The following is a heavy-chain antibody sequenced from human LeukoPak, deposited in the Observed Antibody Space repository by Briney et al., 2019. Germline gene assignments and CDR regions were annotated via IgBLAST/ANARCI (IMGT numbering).Heavy chain of an antibody. D-gene: IGHD1-26*01. Sequence: GESLNISCKGSGYSFSSHYIAWVRQMPGKGLEWMGIIYPGDSATKYSPSFQGQVTISADKSINTAYLQWSSLKASDTAMYHCARQVTVGPTHFDYWGPGTLVTVSS. J-gene: IGHJ4*02. V-gene: IGHV5-51*01. CDR2: IYPGDSAT. CDR1: GYSFSSHY. CDR3: ARQVTVGPTHFDY.